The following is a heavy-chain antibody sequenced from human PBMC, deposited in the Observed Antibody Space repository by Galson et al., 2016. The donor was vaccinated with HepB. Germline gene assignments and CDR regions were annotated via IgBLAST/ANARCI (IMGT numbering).Heavy chain of an antibody. V-gene: IGHV4-39*01. CDR3: ARIGYSSGAWFY. D-gene: IGHD5-18*01. CDR1: GGSIRSSTYF. CDR2: IYYSGST. J-gene: IGHJ4*02. Sequence: SETLFLTCTVSGGSIRSSTYFWGWIRQPPGKGLEWIGSIYYSGSTYHNPSLQSRVTMTVDTSRNQFFLRLSSVTAADTAFYYCARIGYSSGAWFYWGQGTPVTVSS.